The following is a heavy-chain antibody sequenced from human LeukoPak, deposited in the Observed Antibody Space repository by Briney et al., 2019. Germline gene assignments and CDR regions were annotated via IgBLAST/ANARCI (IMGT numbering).Heavy chain of an antibody. V-gene: IGHV1-8*01. D-gene: IGHD5-18*01. J-gene: IGHJ4*02. CDR3: ARQRGYNYGYDDY. CDR2: MNPNSGNT. CDR1: GYTFTSYD. Sequence: ASVKVSCKASGYTFTSYDINWVRQATGQGLEWMGWMNPNSGNTGYAQKFQGRVTMTRSTSIRTAYMELSSLTSEDTAVYYCARQRGYNYGYDDYWGQGTLVTVSS.